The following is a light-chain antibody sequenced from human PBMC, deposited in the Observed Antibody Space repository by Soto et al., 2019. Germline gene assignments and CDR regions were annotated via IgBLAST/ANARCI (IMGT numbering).Light chain of an antibody. Sequence: QSALTQPPSASGSPGQSVTISCTGTSSDVGGYNYVSWYQQHPGKAPKLMIYGVSKRPSGVPDRFSGSKSGNTASLTVSGLQAEDEADYYCSSYAASDNLPYVFGTGTKVTVL. CDR2: GVS. V-gene: IGLV2-8*01. CDR3: SSYAASDNLPYV. J-gene: IGLJ1*01. CDR1: SSDVGGYNY.